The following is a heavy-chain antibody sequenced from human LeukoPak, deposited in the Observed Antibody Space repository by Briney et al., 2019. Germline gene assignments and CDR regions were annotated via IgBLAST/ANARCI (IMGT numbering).Heavy chain of an antibody. D-gene: IGHD4-17*01. CDR3: ARDWAGDYVRNWYFDL. CDR1: GGSISSYY. V-gene: IGHV4-59*01. J-gene: IGHJ2*01. Sequence: SETLSLTCTVSGGSISSYYWSWIRQPPGKGLEWIGYIYYSGSTNYNPSLKSRVTISVDTSKNQFSQKLSSVTAADTAVYYCARDWAGDYVRNWYFDLWCRGTLVTVSS. CDR2: IYYSGST.